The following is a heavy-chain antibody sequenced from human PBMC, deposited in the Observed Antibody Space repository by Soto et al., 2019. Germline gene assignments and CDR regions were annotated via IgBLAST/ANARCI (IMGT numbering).Heavy chain of an antibody. CDR2: ISGSGST. J-gene: IGHJ4*02. V-gene: IGHV3-23*01. D-gene: IGHD2-2*01. CDR1: GFTFSNHA. Sequence: PGGSLRLSCATSGFTFSNHAMSWVRQAPGKGLEWVSVISGSGSTYYADSVQGRFTISRDNSKNTLYLQIIGLRAEDTAVYYCAKELASCSNTTCFEYFDYWGQGTLVTVSS. CDR3: AKELASCSNTTCFEYFDY.